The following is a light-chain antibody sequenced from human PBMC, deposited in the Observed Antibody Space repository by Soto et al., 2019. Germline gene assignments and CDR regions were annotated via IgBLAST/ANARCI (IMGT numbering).Light chain of an antibody. CDR2: DAS. Sequence: ETVMTQSPATLSVSAGERPTLSCRASQSVSSNLAWYQQKPGQAPRRLIYDASTRATGIPARFSGSGSGTEFTLTISSLQSEDFAVYYCQQDNTWPLTFGPGTKVDIK. V-gene: IGKV3-15*01. J-gene: IGKJ3*01. CDR3: QQDNTWPLT. CDR1: QSVSSN.